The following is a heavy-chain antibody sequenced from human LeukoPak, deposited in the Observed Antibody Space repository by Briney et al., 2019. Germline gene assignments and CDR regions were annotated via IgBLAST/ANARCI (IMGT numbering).Heavy chain of an antibody. CDR2: MNPNSGNT. J-gene: IGHJ6*02. CDR1: GYTFTSYD. D-gene: IGHD3-3*01. CDR3: ARGITIFGVVTHYYYYGMDV. Sequence: EASVKVSCKASGYTFTSYDINWVRQATGQGLEWMGWMNPNSGNTGYAQKFQGRVTITRNTSISTAYMELSSLRSEDTAVYYCARGITIFGVVTHYYYYGMDVWGQGTTVTVSS. V-gene: IGHV1-8*01.